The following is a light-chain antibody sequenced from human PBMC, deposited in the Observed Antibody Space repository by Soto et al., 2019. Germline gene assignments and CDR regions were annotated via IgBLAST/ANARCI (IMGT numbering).Light chain of an antibody. CDR1: SSDVGSYDL. CDR3: CSFGDSSNVYV. J-gene: IGLJ1*01. V-gene: IGLV2-23*03. CDR2: EGS. Sequence: QSALTQPASVSGSPGQSITISCTGTSSDVGSYDLVSWYQQHPGKAPKLMIYEGSKRPSGVSNRFSGSKSGNTASLTISGLQAEDEADYYCCSFGDSSNVYVFGTGTKLTVL.